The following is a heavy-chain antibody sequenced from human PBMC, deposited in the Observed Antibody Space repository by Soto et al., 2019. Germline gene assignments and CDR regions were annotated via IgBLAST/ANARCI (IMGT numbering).Heavy chain of an antibody. CDR1: GGTFSSYG. D-gene: IGHD2-2*01. CDR2: IIPMFGTS. Sequence: QVQLVQSGAEVKKPGSSVKVSCKASGGTFSSYGISWVRQAPGQGLEWLGGIIPMFGTSNYAQKFQGRVTITADKSTCTAYVELSSLRSEDTAVYYCARGVVVVPAAMTYYYYSMDVWGQGTTVTVSS. CDR3: ARGVVVVPAAMTYYYYSMDV. J-gene: IGHJ6*02. V-gene: IGHV1-69*06.